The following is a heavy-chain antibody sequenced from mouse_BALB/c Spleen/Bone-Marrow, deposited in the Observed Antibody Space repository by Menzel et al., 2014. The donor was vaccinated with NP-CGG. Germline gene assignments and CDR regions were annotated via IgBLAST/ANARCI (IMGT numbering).Heavy chain of an antibody. Sequence: VQLQQSGAELVKPGASMKMSRKASGYTFTSYNLHWIKQTPGQGLEWIGAVYPGNGDTSYNQRFKGKATLTTDKSSNTAYMQLSSLTSEDSAVYYCAREGRSHFDHWGQGSTLTVSS. CDR1: GYTFTSYN. J-gene: IGHJ2*01. CDR3: AREGRSHFDH. CDR2: VYPGNGDT. V-gene: IGHV1-12*01.